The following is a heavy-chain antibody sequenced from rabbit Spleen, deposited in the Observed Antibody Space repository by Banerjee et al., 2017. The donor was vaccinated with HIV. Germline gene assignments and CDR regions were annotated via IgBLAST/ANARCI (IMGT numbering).Heavy chain of an antibody. CDR1: GFSFSDRDV. CDR2: INAATGKP. J-gene: IGHJ3*01. CDR3: ARDLVGVIGWNLDL. Sequence: QEQLVESGGGLVQPEGSLTLTCKASGFSFSDRDVMCWVRQAPGKGLEWIACINAATGKPVYATWAKGRFTISRTSSTTVTLRMTSLTAADRATYFCARDLVGVIGWNLDLWGQGTLVTVS. V-gene: IGHV1S45*01. D-gene: IGHD1-1*01.